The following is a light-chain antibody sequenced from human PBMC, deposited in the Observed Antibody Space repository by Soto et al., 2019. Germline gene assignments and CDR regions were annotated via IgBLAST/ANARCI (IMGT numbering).Light chain of an antibody. Sequence: EILLTQSPATLAVSPGEGATLSCRASQSVRDNLAWYQQKPGQAPRLLIYRASTRATGVPARFSGSGSGTEFTLTISSLQSEDVSVYFCQHYNFWPYTFGQGTKLEIK. CDR1: QSVRDN. J-gene: IGKJ2*01. V-gene: IGKV3-15*01. CDR2: RAS. CDR3: QHYNFWPYT.